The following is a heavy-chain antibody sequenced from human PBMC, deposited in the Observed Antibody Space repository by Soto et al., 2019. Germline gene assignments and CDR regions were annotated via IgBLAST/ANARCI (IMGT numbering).Heavy chain of an antibody. D-gene: IGHD2-21*02. CDR3: AKSIAQGCGGDCYYYYYYGMDV. CDR2: ISYDGSNK. CDR1: GGSISSSS. Sequence: LSLTCTVSGGSISSSSYYWGWIRQAPGKGLEGVAVISYDGSNKYYADSVKGRFTISRDNSKNTLYLQMNSLRAEDTAVYYCAKSIAQGCGGDCYYYYYYGMDVWGQGTTVTVSS. V-gene: IGHV3-30*18. J-gene: IGHJ6*02.